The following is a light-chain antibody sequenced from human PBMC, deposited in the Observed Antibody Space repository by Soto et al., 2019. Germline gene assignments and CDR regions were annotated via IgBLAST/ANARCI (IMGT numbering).Light chain of an antibody. Sequence: DIQMTQSPSSLSASVGDRVTITCRASQSISSYLNWYQQKPGKAPKLLIYAASSLQSRVPSRFSGSGSGTDFTLTFSILQPEDFATYYCQQSYSTPITFGQGTRLEIK. J-gene: IGKJ5*01. V-gene: IGKV1-39*01. CDR3: QQSYSTPIT. CDR2: AAS. CDR1: QSISSY.